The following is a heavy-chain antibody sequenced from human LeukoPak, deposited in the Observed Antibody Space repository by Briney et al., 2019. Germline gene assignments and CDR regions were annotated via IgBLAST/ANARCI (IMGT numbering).Heavy chain of an antibody. CDR1: GCTFSSYG. D-gene: IGHD6-13*01. V-gene: IGHV3-30*18. Sequence: PGGSLRLSCAASGCTFSSYGMHWVRQAPGKGLEWVAVIPYDGSNKYYADSVKGRFTISRDNSKNTLYLQMNSLRAEDTAVYYCAKDGSSSWYLFDYWGQGTLVTVSS. J-gene: IGHJ4*02. CDR3: AKDGSSSWYLFDY. CDR2: IPYDGSNK.